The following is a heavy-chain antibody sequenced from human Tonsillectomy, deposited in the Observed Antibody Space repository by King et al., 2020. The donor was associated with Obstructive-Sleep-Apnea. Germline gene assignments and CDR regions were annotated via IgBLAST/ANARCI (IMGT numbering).Heavy chain of an antibody. CDR2: INHSGST. V-gene: IGHV4-34*01. Sequence: VQLQQWGAGLLKPSETLSLTCAVYGGSFSGYYWSWIRQPPGKGLEWIGEINHSGSTNYNPSLKSRVTISVDTSNNQFSLKLSSVTAADTAVYYCARATPSSIAVAGNDYWGQGTLVTVSA. D-gene: IGHD6-19*01. CDR1: GGSFSGYY. CDR3: ARATPSSIAVAGNDY. J-gene: IGHJ4*02.